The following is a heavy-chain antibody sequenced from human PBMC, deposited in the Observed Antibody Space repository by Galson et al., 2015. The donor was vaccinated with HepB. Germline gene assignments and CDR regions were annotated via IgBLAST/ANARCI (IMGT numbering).Heavy chain of an antibody. J-gene: IGHJ4*02. Sequence: SLRLSCAVSGFTFDDYAMHWVRQAPGKGLEWVSSISWNSDKIAYVDSVKGRFTISRDNAKNTLDLHMNSLRPEDTALYYCGKDRGSIAPRGIDYWGQGALVTVSS. CDR1: GFTFDDYA. CDR3: GKDRGSIAPRGIDY. V-gene: IGHV3-9*01. CDR2: ISWNSDKI. D-gene: IGHD6-6*01.